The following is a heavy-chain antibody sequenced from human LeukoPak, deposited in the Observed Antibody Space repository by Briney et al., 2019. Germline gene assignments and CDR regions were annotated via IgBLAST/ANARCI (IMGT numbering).Heavy chain of an antibody. V-gene: IGHV1-2*02. CDR3: ARNFYFDSSGYYHY. Sequence: GASVKVSCKASGYTFTGYYMHWVRQAPGQGLEWMGWINPNSGGTNYAQKFQGRVTMTRDTSISTAYMELSRLRSDDTAGYYCARNFYFDSSGYYHYWGQGTLVTVSS. D-gene: IGHD3-22*01. J-gene: IGHJ4*02. CDR2: INPNSGGT. CDR1: GYTFTGYY.